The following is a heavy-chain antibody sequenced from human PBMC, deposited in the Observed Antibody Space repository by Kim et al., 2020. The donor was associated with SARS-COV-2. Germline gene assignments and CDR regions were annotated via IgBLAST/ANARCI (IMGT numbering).Heavy chain of an antibody. V-gene: IGHV3-21*01. Sequence: GGSLRLSCAASGFTFSSYSMNWVRQAPGKGLEWVSSISSSSSYIYYADSVKGRFTISRDNAKNSLYLQMNSLRAEDTAVYYCARAPASPPYDYGDYIDYWGQGTLVTVSS. D-gene: IGHD4-17*01. CDR1: GFTFSSYS. CDR3: ARAPASPPYDYGDYIDY. CDR2: ISSSSSYI. J-gene: IGHJ4*02.